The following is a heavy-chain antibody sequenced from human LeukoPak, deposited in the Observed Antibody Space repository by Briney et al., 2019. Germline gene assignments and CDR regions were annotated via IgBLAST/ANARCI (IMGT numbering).Heavy chain of an antibody. J-gene: IGHJ1*01. CDR3: AKGAPQAYCGGDCSEYFQH. V-gene: IGHV3-53*05. CDR1: GFSVSSTY. CDR2: IYRDGST. Sequence: SGGSLRLSCAASGFSVSSTYMNWVRQAPGKGLEWVSIIYRDGSTYYADYVKGRFTISRDNSKNMLYLQMNSLRAEDTAVYYCAKGAPQAYCGGDCSEYFQHWGQGTLVTVSS. D-gene: IGHD2-21*02.